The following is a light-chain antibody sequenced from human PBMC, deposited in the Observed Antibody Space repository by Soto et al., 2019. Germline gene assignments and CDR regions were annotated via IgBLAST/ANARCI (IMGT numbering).Light chain of an antibody. J-gene: IGKJ1*01. V-gene: IGKV1-17*01. Sequence: DIQITQSPSSLSASVGDRVTIACRAIQGIRNDLGWYQQKPGKAPKRLIYAASSLQSGVPSRFSGSGSGTEFTLTINSLQPEDVATYYCQKYNSAPLTFGQGTKVDIK. CDR1: QGIRND. CDR2: AAS. CDR3: QKYNSAPLT.